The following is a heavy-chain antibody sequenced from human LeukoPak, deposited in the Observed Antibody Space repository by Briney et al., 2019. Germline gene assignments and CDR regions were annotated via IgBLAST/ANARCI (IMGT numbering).Heavy chain of an antibody. J-gene: IGHJ3*02. V-gene: IGHV1-46*01. CDR1: GYTFTSYY. CDR3: ALRSPFMITFGGVIGSAAFDI. CDR2: INPSGGST. D-gene: IGHD3-16*02. Sequence: ASVKVSCKASGYTFTSYYMHWVRQAPGQGLEWMGIINPSGGSTSYAQKFQGRVTMTTDTSTSTAYMELRSLRSDDTAVYYCALRSPFMITFGGVIGSAAFDIWGQGTMVTVSS.